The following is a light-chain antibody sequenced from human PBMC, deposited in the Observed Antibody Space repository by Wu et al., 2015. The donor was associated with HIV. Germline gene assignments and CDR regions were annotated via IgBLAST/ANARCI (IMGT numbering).Light chain of an antibody. Sequence: EIVMTQSPATLSVSPGERATLSCRASQSVSSNLAWYQQKPGQAPRLLIYGASTRATGIPARFSGSGSGTEFTLTISRLEPEDFAVYYCQKYDGSPYSFGQGTKLEIK. CDR1: QSVSSN. V-gene: IGKV3-15*01. J-gene: IGKJ2*03. CDR2: GAS. CDR3: QKYDGSPYS.